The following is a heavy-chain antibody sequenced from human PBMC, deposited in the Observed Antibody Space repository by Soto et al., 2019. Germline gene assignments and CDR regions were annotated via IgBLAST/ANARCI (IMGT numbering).Heavy chain of an antibody. V-gene: IGHV3-23*01. CDR3: AKGDYYDSSGYYIPPAPLDY. CDR2: ISGSGGST. D-gene: IGHD3-22*01. Sequence: GGSLRLSCAASGFTFSSYAMSWVRQAPGKGLEWVSAISGSGGSTYYADSVKGRFTISRDNSKNTLYLQMNSLRAEDTAVYYCAKGDYYDSSGYYIPPAPLDYWGQGTLVTVSS. J-gene: IGHJ4*02. CDR1: GFTFSSYA.